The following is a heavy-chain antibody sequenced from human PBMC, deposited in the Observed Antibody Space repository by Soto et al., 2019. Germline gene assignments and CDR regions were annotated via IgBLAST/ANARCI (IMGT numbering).Heavy chain of an antibody. V-gene: IGHV3-53*01. CDR2: IDTAGRA. CDR3: ARGATYYDFWSGHYTSYTYYGMDV. CDR1: EFTVSSNY. Sequence: EVQLVESGGGLIQPGGSLRVSCAASEFTVSSNYMTWVRQAPGKGLEWVSLIDTAGRAKYAESVKGRFTNSRDNSKNTLYLQMNSLRVEDTAVYYCARGATYYDFWSGHYTSYTYYGMDVWGQGTTVTVS. D-gene: IGHD3-3*01. J-gene: IGHJ6*02.